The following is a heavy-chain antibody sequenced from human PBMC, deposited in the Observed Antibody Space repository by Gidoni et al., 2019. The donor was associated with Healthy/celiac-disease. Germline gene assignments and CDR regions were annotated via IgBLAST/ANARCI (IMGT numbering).Heavy chain of an antibody. D-gene: IGHD5-18*01. Sequence: QVQLQQWGAGLLKPSETLSLTCAVYGGSFSGYYWSWIRQPPGKGLEWIGEINHSGSTNYNPSLKSRVTISVDTSKNQFSLKLSSVTAADTAVYYCARRRGYSYGCDYWGQGTLVTVSS. CDR2: INHSGST. V-gene: IGHV4-34*01. CDR3: ARRRGYSYGCDY. J-gene: IGHJ4*02. CDR1: GGSFSGYY.